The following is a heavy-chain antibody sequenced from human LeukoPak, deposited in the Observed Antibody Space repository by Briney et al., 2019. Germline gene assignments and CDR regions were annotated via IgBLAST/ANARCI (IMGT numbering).Heavy chain of an antibody. V-gene: IGHV1-2*02. D-gene: IGHD6-25*01. J-gene: IGHJ4*02. CDR2: INPNSGGT. CDR1: GYTFTGYY. CDR3: ARDGAGGSSGVHFDY. Sequence: ASVKVSCKASGYTFTGYYMHWVRQAPGQGLEWMGWINPNSGGTNYAQKFQGRVTMTRDTSISTAYTELSRLRSDDTAVYYCARDGAGGSSGVHFDYWGQGTLVTVSS.